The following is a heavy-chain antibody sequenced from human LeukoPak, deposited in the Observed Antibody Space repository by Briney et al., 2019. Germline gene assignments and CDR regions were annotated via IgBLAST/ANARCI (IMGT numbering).Heavy chain of an antibody. CDR2: IKQDGREK. CDR3: ARLYYYDSPYFDY. Sequence: PGGSLRLSCAASGFTFSSYWMSWVRQAPGKGLEWVANIKQDGREKYYVDSVKGRFTISRDNAKNSLYLQMNSLRAEDTAQYYCARLYYYDSPYFDYWGQGTLVTVSS. CDR1: GFTFSSYW. D-gene: IGHD3-22*01. J-gene: IGHJ4*02. V-gene: IGHV3-7*05.